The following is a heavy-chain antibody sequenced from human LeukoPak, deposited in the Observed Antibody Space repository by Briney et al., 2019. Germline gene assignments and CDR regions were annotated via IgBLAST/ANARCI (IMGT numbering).Heavy chain of an antibody. Sequence: TGGSLRLSCAASGFTFSSYWMHWVRQAPGKGLVWVSRINSDGSSTSYADSVKGRFTISRDNAKNTLYLQMNSLRAEDTAVYYCASLGYCSGGSCDYWGQGTLVTVSS. CDR3: ASLGYCSGGSCDY. V-gene: IGHV3-74*01. J-gene: IGHJ4*02. CDR2: INSDGSST. CDR1: GFTFSSYW. D-gene: IGHD2-15*01.